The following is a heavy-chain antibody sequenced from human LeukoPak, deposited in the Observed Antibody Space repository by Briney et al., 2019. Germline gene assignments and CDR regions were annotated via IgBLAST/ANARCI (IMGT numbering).Heavy chain of an antibody. D-gene: IGHD2-2*01. V-gene: IGHV4-31*03. CDR2: IYYSGST. J-gene: IGHJ6*03. Sequence: SETLSLTCTVSGGSISSGGYYWSWIRQHPGKGLEWIGYIYYSGSTYYNPSLKSRVTISVDTSKNQFSLKLSSVTAADTAVYYCARSYCSSTSCSPYYYYYMDVWGKGTTVTVSS. CDR3: ARSYCSSTSCSPYYYYYMDV. CDR1: GGSISSGGYY.